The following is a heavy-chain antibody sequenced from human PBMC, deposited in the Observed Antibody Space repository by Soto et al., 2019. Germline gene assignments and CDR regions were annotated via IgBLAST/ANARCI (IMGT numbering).Heavy chain of an antibody. V-gene: IGHV3-23*01. Sequence: GGSQRLSCVGSGFSFRKYAMNWVRQAPGKGLEWVSVISGNSNSTYYADSVKGRFTISRDNSKNTLYLQMNSLRAEDTAIYYCAKPPGAYFDYWGQGTLVTVSS. CDR3: AKPPGAYFDY. CDR2: ISGNSNST. D-gene: IGHD3-10*01. CDR1: GFSFRKYA. J-gene: IGHJ4*02.